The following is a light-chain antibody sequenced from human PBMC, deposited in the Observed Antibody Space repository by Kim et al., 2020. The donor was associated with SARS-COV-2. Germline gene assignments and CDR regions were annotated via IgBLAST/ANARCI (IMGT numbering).Light chain of an antibody. CDR2: DAS. CDR3: QQRSNWPSWT. CDR1: QSVSSY. Sequence: SPGERAILSCRDSQSVSSYLAWDQQKPGQAPRLLIYDASNRATGIPARFSGSGSGTDFTLTISSLEPEDFAVYYCQQRSNWPSWTFGQGTKVDIK. V-gene: IGKV3-11*01. J-gene: IGKJ1*01.